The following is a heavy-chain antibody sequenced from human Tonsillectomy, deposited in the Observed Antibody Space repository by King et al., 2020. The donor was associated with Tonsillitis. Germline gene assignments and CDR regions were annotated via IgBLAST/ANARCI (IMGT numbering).Heavy chain of an antibody. D-gene: IGHD3-16*01. CDR2: ISGSGDST. Sequence: VQLVESGGGLVQPGGSLRLSCAASGFTFSSYAMNWVRQAPGKGLEWVSAISGSGDSTYYADSVKGRFTISRDNPKNTLYLQMNSLRAEDTAVYYCAKTLDYDYIWGSYFYWGQGTLVTVSS. J-gene: IGHJ4*02. CDR1: GFTFSSYA. V-gene: IGHV3-23*04. CDR3: AKTLDYDYIWGSYFY.